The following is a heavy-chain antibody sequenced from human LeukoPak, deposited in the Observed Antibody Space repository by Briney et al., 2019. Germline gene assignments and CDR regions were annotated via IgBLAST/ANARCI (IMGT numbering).Heavy chain of an antibody. CDR2: INHSGST. CDR3: ARGAIVVVPAAMRGTGYYYYMDV. J-gene: IGHJ6*03. Sequence: PSETLSLTCTVSGGSISSSSYYWGWIRQPPGKGLEWIGEINHSGSTNYNPSLKSRVTISVDTSKNQFSLKLSSVTAADTAVYYCARGAIVVVPAAMRGTGYYYYMDVWGKGTTVTVSS. V-gene: IGHV4-39*07. CDR1: GGSISSSSYY. D-gene: IGHD2-2*01.